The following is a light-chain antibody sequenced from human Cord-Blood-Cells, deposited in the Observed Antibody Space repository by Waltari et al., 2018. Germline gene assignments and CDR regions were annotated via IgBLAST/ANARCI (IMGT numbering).Light chain of an antibody. J-gene: IGLJ1*01. CDR3: SSYTSSSTPDV. CDR1: SSDVGGFNY. V-gene: IGLV2-14*01. Sequence: QSALTQPASVSGSPGQLLPISCTGTSSDVGGFNYVSWYQQHPGKAPKLMIYEVSKRPSRVSNRSCASNYRNTTSLIISGLQAYNDADYYWSSYTSSSTPDVYETGTKITVL. CDR2: EVS.